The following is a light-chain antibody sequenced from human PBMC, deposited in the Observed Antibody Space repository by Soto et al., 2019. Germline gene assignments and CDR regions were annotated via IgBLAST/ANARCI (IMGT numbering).Light chain of an antibody. CDR2: DAS. CDR1: QSVSGW. Sequence: IQMTQSPSTLSASFVDTVTLTFRASQSVSGWLAWYQQKPGEAPKLLIYDASALPRGVPSRFSGSGSGTEFTLTISSLQPDDFATYYCQQYNSYSGTFGQGTKVDIK. J-gene: IGKJ1*01. CDR3: QQYNSYSGT. V-gene: IGKV1-5*01.